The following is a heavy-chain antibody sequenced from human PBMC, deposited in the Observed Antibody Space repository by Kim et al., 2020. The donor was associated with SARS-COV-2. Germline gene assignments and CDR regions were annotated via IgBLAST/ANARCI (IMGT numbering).Heavy chain of an antibody. CDR2: MYTSGNT. CDR3: ARSRDGYNGIFDY. D-gene: IGHD5-12*01. V-gene: IGHV3-53*01. Sequence: GGSLRLSCAASGLTVSNNYMTWVRQAPGKGLEWVSVMYTSGNTYYADSVKGRFTISRDNSKNTLYLHMNSLRAEDTAVYYCARSRDGYNGIFDYWGQGT. J-gene: IGHJ4*02. CDR1: GLTVSNNY.